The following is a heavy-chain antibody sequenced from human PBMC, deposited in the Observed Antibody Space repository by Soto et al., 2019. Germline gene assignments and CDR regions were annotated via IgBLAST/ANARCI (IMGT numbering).Heavy chain of an antibody. Sequence: SETLSLTCTVSGGSISSYYWSWIRQPPGKGLEWIGYIYYSGSTNYNPSLKSRVTISVDTSKNQFSLKLSSVTAADTAVYYCATLGGSRTYYIDYWGQGTLVTVSS. CDR2: IYYSGST. J-gene: IGHJ4*02. CDR3: ATLGGSRTYYIDY. V-gene: IGHV4-59*08. D-gene: IGHD3-10*01. CDR1: GGSISSYY.